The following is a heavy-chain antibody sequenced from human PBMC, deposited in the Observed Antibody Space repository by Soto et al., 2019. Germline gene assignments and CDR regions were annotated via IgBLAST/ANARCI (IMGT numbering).Heavy chain of an antibody. CDR2: VYYTGDT. V-gene: IGHV4-59*08. CDR1: SGPDRSHN. Sequence: QVQLQQSGPRLVKPSETLSLTCTVSSGPDRSHNWGWIRQPPGRGLEWIGYVYYTGDTAYNPSLRSRASISADTSTNDISLTLSSVTAADTAVYYCVRQGIDYLHGLVDVWGQGTTVSVSS. J-gene: IGHJ6*02. D-gene: IGHD4-17*01. CDR3: VRQGIDYLHGLVDV.